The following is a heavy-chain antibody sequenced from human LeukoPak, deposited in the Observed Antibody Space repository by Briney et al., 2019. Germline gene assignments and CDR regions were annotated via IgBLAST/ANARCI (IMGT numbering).Heavy chain of an antibody. CDR3: AKDLLEGSGTYYFDY. Sequence: GRSLRLSCAASGCTFSSYAMSWVRQAPRKGLEGVSAISGSGGRTYYADSVKGRFTISRDNSKNTLYLQMNSLRAENTAVYYCAKDLLEGSGTYYFDYWGQGTLVTVSS. CDR1: GCTFSSYA. D-gene: IGHD3-10*01. CDR2: ISGSGGRT. V-gene: IGHV3-23*01. J-gene: IGHJ4*02.